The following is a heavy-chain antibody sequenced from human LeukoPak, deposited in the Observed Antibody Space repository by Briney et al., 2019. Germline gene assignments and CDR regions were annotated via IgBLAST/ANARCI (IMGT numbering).Heavy chain of an antibody. CDR1: GGSISSSSYY. J-gene: IGHJ4*02. D-gene: IGHD3-3*01. CDR2: IYYSGGT. V-gene: IGHV4-39*01. Sequence: SSETLSLTCTVSGGSISSSSYYWGWIRQLPGKGLKWIGSIYYSGGTYYNPSLKSRVTISVDTSKNQFSLKLSSVTAADTAVYYCARHAGYDLFDYWGQGTLVTVSS. CDR3: ARHAGYDLFDY.